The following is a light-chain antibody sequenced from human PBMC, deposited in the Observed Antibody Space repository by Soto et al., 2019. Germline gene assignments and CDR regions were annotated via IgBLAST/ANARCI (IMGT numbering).Light chain of an antibody. CDR2: GAS. Sequence: EIVLTQSPGTLSLSPGERATLSCRASQSVSSNYLAWYQQKPGQAPRLLIYGASRRATGIPDRFSGSGSGTDFTLTISRLEPDGFAFYYCQQYASSPGYTFGQGTKLEIK. V-gene: IGKV3-20*01. J-gene: IGKJ2*01. CDR3: QQYASSPGYT. CDR1: QSVSSNY.